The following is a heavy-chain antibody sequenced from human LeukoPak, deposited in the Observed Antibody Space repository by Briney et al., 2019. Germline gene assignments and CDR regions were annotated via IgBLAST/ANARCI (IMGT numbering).Heavy chain of an antibody. D-gene: IGHD6-13*01. V-gene: IGHV1-24*01. J-gene: IGHJ5*02. CDR3: ARNSSAAGYTWFDP. CDR1: GYTLTELS. CDR2: LDPEDGET. Sequence: GASVKVSCKVSGYTLTELSMHWVRQAPGKGLEWMGGLDPEDGETIYAQKFQGRVTMTEDTSTDTAYMELSSLRSDDTAVYYCARNSSAAGYTWFDPWGQGTLVTVSS.